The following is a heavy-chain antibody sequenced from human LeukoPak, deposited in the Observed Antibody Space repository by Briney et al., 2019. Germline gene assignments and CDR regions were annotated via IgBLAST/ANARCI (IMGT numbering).Heavy chain of an antibody. D-gene: IGHD6-19*01. J-gene: IGHJ4*02. CDR3: ARGLEDSGWQPFYFDS. CDR1: GRSISSYF. Sequence: SETLSLTCTVSGRSISSYFWTWIRQPPGKGLEWIGYFYNSGRSKYNPSLKSRVTISVATSQNQFSLKLRSVTAADTGVYYCARGLEDSGWQPFYFDSWGQGSLVSVSS. V-gene: IGHV4-59*01. CDR2: FYNSGRS.